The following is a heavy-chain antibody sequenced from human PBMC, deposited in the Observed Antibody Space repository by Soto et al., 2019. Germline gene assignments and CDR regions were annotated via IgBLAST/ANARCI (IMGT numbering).Heavy chain of an antibody. CDR2: IDAGGGAT. V-gene: IGHV3-23*01. J-gene: IGHJ6*03. D-gene: IGHD6-25*01. Sequence: EEQLLESGGDLVQPGGSLRLSCAASGFTFSDHAMTWVRQAPGKGLQWVSTIDAGGGATWDADSVRGRFTISRDNSKNTLSLQMNNLRPEDTAVYYCANDGQRQDLYYHMDVWGKGTTVTVSS. CDR3: ANDGQRQDLYYHMDV. CDR1: GFTFSDHA.